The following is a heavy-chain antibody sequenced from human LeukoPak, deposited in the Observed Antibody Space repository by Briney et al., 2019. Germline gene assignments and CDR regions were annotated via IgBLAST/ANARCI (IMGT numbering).Heavy chain of an antibody. CDR2: ISAYNGNT. V-gene: IGHV1-18*01. CDR1: GYTFTSYG. Sequence: ASVTVSCKASGYTFTSYGISWVRPAPGQGLEWMGWISAYNGNTNYAQTLQGRVTMTTDTSTSTAYMELRSLRSDDTAVYYCARGLGYSGYDTMGFDYWGQGTLVTVSS. J-gene: IGHJ4*02. D-gene: IGHD5-12*01. CDR3: ARGLGYSGYDTMGFDY.